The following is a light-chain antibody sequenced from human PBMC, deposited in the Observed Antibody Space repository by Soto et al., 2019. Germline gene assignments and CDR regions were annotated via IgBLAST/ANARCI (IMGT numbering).Light chain of an antibody. CDR2: DVI. Sequence: QSALTQPRSVSGSPGQSVTISCTGTSSDVGTYTYVSWYQQHPGKAPKLIIYDVIKRPSGVPDRFSGSKSGNTASLTISGLQAEDEADYYCCSYAGNYTHVFGTGTKVTVL. J-gene: IGLJ1*01. CDR1: SSDVGTYTY. CDR3: CSYAGNYTHV. V-gene: IGLV2-11*01.